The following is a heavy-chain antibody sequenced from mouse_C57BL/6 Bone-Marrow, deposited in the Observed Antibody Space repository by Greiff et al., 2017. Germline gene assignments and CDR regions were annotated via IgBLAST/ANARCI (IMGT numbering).Heavy chain of an antibody. J-gene: IGHJ3*01. CDR1: GYTFTDYY. CDR2: INPNNGGT. D-gene: IGHD2-2*01. V-gene: IGHV1-26*01. CDR3: ARSGGYEGFAY. Sequence: VQLQQSGPELVKPGASVKISCKASGYTFTDYYMNWVKQSHGKSLEWIGDINPNNGGTSYNQKFKGKATLTVDKSSSTAYMELRSLTSEDSAVYYCARSGGYEGFAYWGQGTLVTVSA.